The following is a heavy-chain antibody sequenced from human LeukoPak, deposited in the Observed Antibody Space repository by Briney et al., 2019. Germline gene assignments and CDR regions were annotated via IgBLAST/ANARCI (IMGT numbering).Heavy chain of an antibody. CDR3: ARGPHIVATFFPDFDY. J-gene: IGHJ4*02. CDR2: INHSGST. V-gene: IGHV4-34*01. CDR1: GGSFSGYY. D-gene: IGHD5-12*01. Sequence: PSETLSLTCAVYGGSFSGYYWSWIRQPPGKGLDWIGEINHSGSTNYNPSLKSRVTISVDTSKNQFSLKLSSVTAADTAVYYCARGPHIVATFFPDFDYWGQGTLVTVSS.